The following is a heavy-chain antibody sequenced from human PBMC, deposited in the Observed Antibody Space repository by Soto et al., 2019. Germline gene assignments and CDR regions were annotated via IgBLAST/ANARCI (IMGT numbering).Heavy chain of an antibody. CDR1: GYSISSGYY. CDR2: IYHSGST. Sequence: NPSETLSLTCAVSGYSISSGYYWGWIRQPPGKGLEWIGSIYHSGSTYYNPSLKSRVTISVDTSKNQFSLKLSSVTAADTAVYYCAREQIRIRDDFWSGYSPRSGYGMDVWGQGTTVTISS. J-gene: IGHJ6*02. CDR3: AREQIRIRDDFWSGYSPRSGYGMDV. V-gene: IGHV4-38-2*01. D-gene: IGHD3-3*01.